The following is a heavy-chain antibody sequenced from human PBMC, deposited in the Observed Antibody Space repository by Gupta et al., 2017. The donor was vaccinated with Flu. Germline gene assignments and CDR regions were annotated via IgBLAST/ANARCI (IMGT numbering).Heavy chain of an antibody. CDR2: INGYSGNT. D-gene: IGHD6-19*01. CDR3: ARGRASGWNFNWFDP. CDR1: GYSFSSYD. Sequence: QVQLVQSGAEVRKPGASVKVSCKASGYSFSSYDILWVRQSSGQGFEWLGWINGYSGNTGHAQKFQGRIIMTRNTSTNTAYLELSSLRSEDTAVYYCARGRASGWNFNWFDPWGQGTPVTVSS. V-gene: IGHV1-8*01. J-gene: IGHJ5*02.